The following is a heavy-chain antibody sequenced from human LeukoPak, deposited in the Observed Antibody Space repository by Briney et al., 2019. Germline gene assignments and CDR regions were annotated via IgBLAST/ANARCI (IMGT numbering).Heavy chain of an antibody. D-gene: IGHD6-13*01. CDR3: ARVSTIAAAGIDY. CDR2: IYTSGST. V-gene: IGHV4-4*07. CDR1: GGSISSYY. Sequence: SETLSLTCTVSGGSISSYYWSCIRQPAGKGLEWIGRIYTSGSTNYNPSLKSRVTMSVDTSKNQFSLKLSSVTAADTAVYYCARVSTIAAAGIDYWGQGTLVTVSS. J-gene: IGHJ4*02.